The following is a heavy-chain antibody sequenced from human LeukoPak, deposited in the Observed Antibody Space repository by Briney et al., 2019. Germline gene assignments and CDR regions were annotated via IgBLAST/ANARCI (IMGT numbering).Heavy chain of an antibody. CDR2: IRGSGGST. J-gene: IGHJ4*02. CDR3: AKAGRITMIVVVTYVDY. Sequence: PGGSLRLSCAASGFTFSDYAMSWVRQAPGRGLEWVSGIRGSGGSTYYADSVKGRFTISRDNSKNTLYLQMNSLRAEDTAVYYCAKAGRITMIVVVTYVDYWGQGTLVTVSS. V-gene: IGHV3-23*01. CDR1: GFTFSDYA. D-gene: IGHD3-22*01.